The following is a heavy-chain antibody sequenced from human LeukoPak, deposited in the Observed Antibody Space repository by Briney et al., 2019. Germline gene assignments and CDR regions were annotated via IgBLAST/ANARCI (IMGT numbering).Heavy chain of an antibody. CDR3: ARHDSSAWYGGVYH. V-gene: IGHV4-59*08. Sequence: SETLSLTCTVSGGSIITYYWSWIRQPPGKGLEWIGYIYYSGSTNYNPSLKSRVTISVDTSKNQFSPKLSSVTAADTAVYYCARHDSSAWYGGVYHWGQGTLVTVSS. J-gene: IGHJ5*02. CDR1: GGSIITYY. D-gene: IGHD6-19*01. CDR2: IYYSGST.